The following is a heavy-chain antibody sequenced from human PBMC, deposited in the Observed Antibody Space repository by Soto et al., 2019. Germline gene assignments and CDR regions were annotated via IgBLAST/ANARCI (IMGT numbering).Heavy chain of an antibody. CDR2: IYDSGST. J-gene: IGHJ4*02. CDR3: AEDVAPRIAVAGTGFDY. V-gene: IGHV4-59*11. CDR1: GDSLKNHY. Sequence: KTSETLSLTCSVSGDSLKNHYWAWIRHSPGKGLEWIGNIYDSGSTNYSPALKSRVSMSVDTSKNTLYLQMNSLRAEDTAVYYCAEDVAPRIAVAGTGFDYWGQGTLVTVSS. D-gene: IGHD6-19*01.